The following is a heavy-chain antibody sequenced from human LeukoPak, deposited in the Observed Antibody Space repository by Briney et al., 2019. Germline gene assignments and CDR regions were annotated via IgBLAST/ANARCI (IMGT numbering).Heavy chain of an antibody. D-gene: IGHD6-6*01. CDR3: GSSIAARLDC. CDR2: INPSAGNT. V-gene: IGHV1-46*01. J-gene: IGHJ4*02. Sequence: ASVKLSCKASGFTFTSNYIHWVRQAPGQGLEWMGEINPSAGNTRYAQKFQGRVTMTRDMSASTVDMELSSLRSEDTAVYYCGSSIAARLDCWGQGTRATVTS. CDR1: GFTFTSNY.